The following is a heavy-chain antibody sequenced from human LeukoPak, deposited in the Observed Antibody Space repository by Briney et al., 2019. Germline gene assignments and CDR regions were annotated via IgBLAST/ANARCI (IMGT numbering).Heavy chain of an antibody. D-gene: IGHD2-15*01. CDR2: ISYDGSDK. CDR1: GFTFNSNV. V-gene: IGHV3-30-3*01. J-gene: IGHJ4*02. Sequence: GGSLRLSCAASGFTFNSNVMHWVRQAPGKGLEWVAVISYDGSDKYYTDSVKGRFTISRDNSKNTLYLQMNSLRAEDTAVYYCARELRYCSGGTCYKSFDYWGQGTLVTVSS. CDR3: ARELRYCSGGTCYKSFDY.